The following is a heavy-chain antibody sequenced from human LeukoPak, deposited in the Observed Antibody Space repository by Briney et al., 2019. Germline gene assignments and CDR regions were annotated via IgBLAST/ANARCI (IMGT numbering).Heavy chain of an antibody. CDR3: TTEEKGEYLDWLFDY. CDR2: IKSKTDGWTT. V-gene: IGHV3-15*01. J-gene: IGHJ4*02. D-gene: IGHD3-9*01. Sequence: GGSLRLSCAASGFTFSNAWMSWVRQAPGKGLEWVGRIKSKTDGWTTDYAAPVKGRFTISRDDSKNTLYLQMNSLKTEDTAVYYCTTEEKGEYLDWLFDYWGQGTLVTVSS. CDR1: GFTFSNAW.